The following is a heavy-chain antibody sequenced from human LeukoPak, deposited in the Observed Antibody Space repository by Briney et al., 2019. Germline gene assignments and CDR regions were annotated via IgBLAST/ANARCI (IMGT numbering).Heavy chain of an antibody. V-gene: IGHV7-4-1*02. CDR1: GYTFTNYA. CDR3: AREERDREYSSSSYWFDP. Sequence: ASVKVSCKAFGYTFTNYAMNWVRQAPGQGLEWMGWINTNTGNPTYAQGFTGRFVFSLDTSVSTAYLQISSLKAEDTAVYYCAREERDREYSSSSYWFDPWGQGTLVTVSS. CDR2: INTNTGNP. D-gene: IGHD6-6*01. J-gene: IGHJ5*02.